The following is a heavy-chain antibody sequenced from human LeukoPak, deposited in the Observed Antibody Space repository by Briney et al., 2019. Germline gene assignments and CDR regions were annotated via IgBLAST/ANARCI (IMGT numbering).Heavy chain of an antibody. CDR3: AGAYSAYDPFDY. CDR2: LNADGNSI. Sequence: GGSLRLSCAASGFTFSSYAMSWVRQAPGKGLVWVSRLNADGNSITYADSVRGRFTISRDNAKNTVHLQMNSPRVEDTAIYFCAGAYSAYDPFDYWGQGILVTVSS. V-gene: IGHV3-74*01. CDR1: GFTFSSYA. D-gene: IGHD5-12*01. J-gene: IGHJ4*02.